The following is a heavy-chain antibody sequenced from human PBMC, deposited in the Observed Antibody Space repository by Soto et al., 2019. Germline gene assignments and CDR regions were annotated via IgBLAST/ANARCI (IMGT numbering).Heavy chain of an antibody. J-gene: IGHJ3*02. D-gene: IGHD3-3*01. CDR1: GFTFSNAW. CDR3: TTLNYDFWSGSRNAFDI. CDR2: IKSKTDGGTT. Sequence: PGGSLRLSCAASGFTFSNAWMSWVRQAPGKGLEWVGRIKSKTDGGTTDYAAPVKGRFTISRDDSKNTLYLQMNSLKTEDTAVYYCTTLNYDFWSGSRNAFDIWGQETMVTVSS. V-gene: IGHV3-15*01.